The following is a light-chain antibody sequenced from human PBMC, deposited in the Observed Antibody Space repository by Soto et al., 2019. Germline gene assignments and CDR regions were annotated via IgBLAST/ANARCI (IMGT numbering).Light chain of an antibody. Sequence: EIVLTQSPGALSLSPGERATLSCRASQSVSNNYLAWYQQKPGQAPRLLIYGASNRATGIPDRFSGSGSGTDFTLTISRLEPDDFAVYYCQQHGTSPITFGQGTRLEIK. CDR1: QSVSNNY. V-gene: IGKV3-20*01. CDR3: QQHGTSPIT. J-gene: IGKJ5*01. CDR2: GAS.